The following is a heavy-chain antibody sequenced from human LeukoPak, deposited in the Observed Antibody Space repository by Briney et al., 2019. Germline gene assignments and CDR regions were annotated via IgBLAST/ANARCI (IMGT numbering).Heavy chain of an antibody. CDR1: GFSFSSYT. CDR3: ARNNGMDV. CDR2: VNRDGSET. V-gene: IGHV3-7*03. Sequence: GGSLRLSCAASGFSFSSYTMNWVRQVPGRGPEWVANVNRDGSETYYLDSVKGRFTISKDNAKNPLYLQMNSLRAEDTALYHCARNNGMDVWGQGTTVIVSS. J-gene: IGHJ6*02.